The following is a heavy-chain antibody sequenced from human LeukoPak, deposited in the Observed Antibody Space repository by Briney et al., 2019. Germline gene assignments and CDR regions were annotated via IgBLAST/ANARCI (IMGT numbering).Heavy chain of an antibody. CDR1: GYTFTSYG. V-gene: IGHV1-46*01. Sequence: ASVKVSCKASGYTFTSYGISWVRQAPGQGLDWMGIINPSGGRTSYAQKFQGRVSMTRDMSTSTVYMELSSLRSEDTAVYYCARGPGEGGSSGYYYGKPEDPAEYYFDYWGQGTLVTVSS. J-gene: IGHJ4*02. CDR3: ARGPGEGGSSGYYYGKPEDPAEYYFDY. D-gene: IGHD3-22*01. CDR2: INPSGGRT.